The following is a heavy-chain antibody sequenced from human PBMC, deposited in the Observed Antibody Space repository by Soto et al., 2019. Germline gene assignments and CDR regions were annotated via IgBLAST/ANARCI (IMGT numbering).Heavy chain of an antibody. J-gene: IGHJ4*02. CDR3: ERASGWGSSSWYSFGY. D-gene: IGHD6-13*01. V-gene: IGHV1-69*06. Sequence: QVQLVQSGAEVKKPGSSVKVSCKASGGTFSRYAISWVRQAPGQGLELMGGIIPIFGTANYAQKFQGRVTITADKSTSTSYMELSSLRSEDTAVYYCERASGWGSSSWYSFGYWGQGTLVTVSS. CDR2: IIPIFGTA. CDR1: GGTFSRYA.